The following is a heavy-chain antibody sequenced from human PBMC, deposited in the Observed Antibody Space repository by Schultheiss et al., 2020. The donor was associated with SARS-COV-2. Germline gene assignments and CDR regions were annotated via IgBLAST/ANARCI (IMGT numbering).Heavy chain of an antibody. J-gene: IGHJ4*02. Sequence: GGSLRLSCAASGFTFSNYGMNWVRQAPGKGLEWVSYISSGGSTMYYADSVKGRFTISRDNAKNSLYLQMNSLRAEDTAVYYCARDKWLDYWGQGTLVTVSS. V-gene: IGHV3-48*01. CDR1: GFTFSNYG. CDR2: ISSGGSTM. D-gene: IGHD5-12*01. CDR3: ARDKWLDY.